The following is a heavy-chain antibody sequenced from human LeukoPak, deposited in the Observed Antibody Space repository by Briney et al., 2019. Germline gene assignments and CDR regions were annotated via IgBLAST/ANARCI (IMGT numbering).Heavy chain of an antibody. CDR2: INHSGST. V-gene: IGHV4-39*07. CDR1: GVSISSGGYY. CDR3: ARGDYYGSGSYYNTPYYYYYGMDV. D-gene: IGHD3-10*01. J-gene: IGHJ6*02. Sequence: PSETLSLTCTVSGVSISSGGYYWSWIRQPPGKGLEWIGEINHSGSTNYNPSLKSRVTISVDTSKNQFSLKLSSVTAADTAVYYCARGDYYGSGSYYNTPYYYYYGMDVWGQGTTVTVSS.